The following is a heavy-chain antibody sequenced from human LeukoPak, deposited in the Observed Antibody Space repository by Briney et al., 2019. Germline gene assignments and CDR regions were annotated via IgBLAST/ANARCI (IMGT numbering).Heavy chain of an antibody. CDR1: GGSISSGGYY. V-gene: IGHV4-31*03. CDR3: ARESSTTATTGRSVDY. Sequence: SETLSLTCTVSGGSISSGGYYWSWIRQHPGKGLEWIGYIYYSGSTYYHPSLKSRVTISVDTSKNQFSLKLSSVTAADTAVYYCARESSTTATTGRSVDYWGQGTLVTVSS. J-gene: IGHJ4*02. D-gene: IGHD4-17*01. CDR2: IYYSGST.